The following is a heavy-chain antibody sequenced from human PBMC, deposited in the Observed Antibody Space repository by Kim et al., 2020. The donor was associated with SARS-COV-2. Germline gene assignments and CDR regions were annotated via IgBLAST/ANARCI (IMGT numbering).Heavy chain of an antibody. D-gene: IGHD2-2*01. V-gene: IGHV4-34*01. J-gene: IGHJ4*02. Sequence: SETLSLTCAVYGGSFSGYYWSWIRQPPGKGLEWIGEINHSGSTNYNPSLKSRVTISVDTSKNQFSLKLSSVTAADTAVYYCARGLRQLLNPFFDYWGQGTLVTVSS. CDR2: INHSGST. CDR3: ARGLRQLLNPFFDY. CDR1: GGSFSGYY.